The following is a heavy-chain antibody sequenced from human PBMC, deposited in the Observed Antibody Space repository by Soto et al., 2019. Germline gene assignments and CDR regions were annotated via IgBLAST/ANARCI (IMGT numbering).Heavy chain of an antibody. J-gene: IGHJ5*02. V-gene: IGHV4-4*02. CDR3: ARAGYSSSWYAGSNWFDP. D-gene: IGHD6-13*01. CDR2: IYHSGST. Sequence: QVQLQESGPGLVKPSGTLSLTCAVSGGSISSSNWWSWVRQPPGKGLEWIGEIYHSGSTNYNPSLKSRVTLSVDKSKNQFSLKLSSGTAADTAVYYCARAGYSSSWYAGSNWFDPWGQGTLVTVSS. CDR1: GGSISSSNW.